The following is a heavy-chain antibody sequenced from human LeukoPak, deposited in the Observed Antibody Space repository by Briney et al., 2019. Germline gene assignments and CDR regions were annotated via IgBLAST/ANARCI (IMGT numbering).Heavy chain of an antibody. Sequence: GGSLRLSCAASGFTFSSYSMSWVRQAPGKGLEWVSAISGSGGSTYYADSVKGRFTISRDNSKNTLYLQMNSLRAEDTAVYYCAKDPFNYYDSTWIDYWGQGTLVTVSS. CDR3: AKDPFNYYDSTWIDY. CDR1: GFTFSSYS. D-gene: IGHD3-22*01. CDR2: ISGSGGST. J-gene: IGHJ4*02. V-gene: IGHV3-23*01.